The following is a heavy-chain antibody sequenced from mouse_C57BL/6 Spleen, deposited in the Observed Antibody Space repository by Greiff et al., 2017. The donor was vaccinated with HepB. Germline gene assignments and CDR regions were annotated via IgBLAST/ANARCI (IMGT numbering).Heavy chain of an antibody. Sequence: VQLQQPGAELVKPGASVKLSCKASGYTFTSYWMQWVKQRPGQGLEWIGEIDPSDSYTNYNQKFKGKATLTVDTSSSTAYMQLSSLTSEDSAVYYCARSGYYGSSFCDYWGQGTTLTVSS. CDR3: ARSGYYGSSFCDY. J-gene: IGHJ2*01. V-gene: IGHV1-50*01. D-gene: IGHD1-1*01. CDR1: GYTFTSYW. CDR2: IDPSDSYT.